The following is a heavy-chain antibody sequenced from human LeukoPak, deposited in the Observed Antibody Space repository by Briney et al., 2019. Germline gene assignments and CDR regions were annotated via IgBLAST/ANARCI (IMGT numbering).Heavy chain of an antibody. D-gene: IGHD3-10*01. J-gene: IGHJ4*02. V-gene: IGHV3-13*01. CDR1: GFIFSSYD. CDR3: ARDNYGFDY. Sequence: GGSLRLSCAASGFIFSSYDMHWVRQATGKGLEWVSTIGTAGDTYYPGSVKGRFTISRDNSNNTVYLQMNSLRDEDTAVYYCARDNYGFDYWGQGTLVTVSS. CDR2: IGTAGDT.